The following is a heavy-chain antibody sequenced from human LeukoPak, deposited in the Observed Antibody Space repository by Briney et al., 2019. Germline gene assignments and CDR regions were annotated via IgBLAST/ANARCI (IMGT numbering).Heavy chain of an antibody. Sequence: LTGGSLRLSCAASGFTFSSYWMNWVRQAPGKGLEWVANIQQDGSEKYYVDSVKGRFTISRDNAKNSLYLQMNSLRAEDTAVYYCARATGLNEGGYLRTDGDAFDIWGQGTMVTVSS. CDR3: ARATGLNEGGYLRTDGDAFDI. CDR2: IQQDGSEK. V-gene: IGHV3-7*01. J-gene: IGHJ3*02. CDR1: GFTFSSYW. D-gene: IGHD3-22*01.